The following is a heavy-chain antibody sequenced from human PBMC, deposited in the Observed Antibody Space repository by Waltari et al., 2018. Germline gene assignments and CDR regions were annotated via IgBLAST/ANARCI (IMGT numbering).Heavy chain of an antibody. J-gene: IGHJ6*03. CDR1: GFGFSSFG. V-gene: IGHV3-33*08. CDR2: SWFDGSKI. Sequence: QVQLVESGGGVVQPGKSLRLSCAGSGFGFSSFGIHWVRQAPGEGLEWVAISWFDGSKIYYADSVKGRFTISRDNSRNTVYLQMNSLRPEDSGVYYCARCPDEYNYYYMEVWGRGTTVSVSS. CDR3: ARCPDEYNYYYMEV.